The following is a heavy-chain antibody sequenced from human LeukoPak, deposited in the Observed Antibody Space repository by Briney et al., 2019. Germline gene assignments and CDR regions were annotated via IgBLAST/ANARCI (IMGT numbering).Heavy chain of an antibody. CDR2: ISSSSYI. CDR1: GFTFSSYS. Sequence: PGGSLRLSCAASGFTFSSYSMNWVRQAPGKGLEWVSSISSSSYIYYADSVKGRFTISRDNAKNSLYLQMNSLRAEDTAVYYCARDIGPFYFDYWGQGTLVTVSS. CDR3: ARDIGPFYFDY. D-gene: IGHD3-16*01. V-gene: IGHV3-21*01. J-gene: IGHJ4*02.